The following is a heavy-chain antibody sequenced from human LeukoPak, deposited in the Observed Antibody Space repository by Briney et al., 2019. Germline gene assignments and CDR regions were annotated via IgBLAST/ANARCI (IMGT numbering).Heavy chain of an antibody. V-gene: IGHV3-23*01. CDR3: AKSTGYSTTGRDFDS. J-gene: IGHJ4*02. D-gene: IGHD6-13*01. CDR1: GFTFSSYA. CDR2: ISGGGATT. Sequence: GGSLTLSCAASGFTFSSYAMSWVRQAPGKGLEWVSDISGGGATTFYADSVKGRFTISRDNSKNTLYLQLSSLRAEDTAVYYCAKSTGYSTTGRDFDSWGRGTLVTVSS.